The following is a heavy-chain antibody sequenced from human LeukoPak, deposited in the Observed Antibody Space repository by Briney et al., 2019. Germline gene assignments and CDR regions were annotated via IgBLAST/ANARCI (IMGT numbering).Heavy chain of an antibody. CDR2: INPNSDGT. CDR1: GYTFTGYY. Sequence: ASVKVSCKASGYTFTGYYMHWVRQAPGQGLEWMGWINPNSDGTNYSQKFQGRVTMTRDTSISTAYMELSRLRSDDTAMYYCARDRITMVRGPPNAFDIWGQGTMVTVSS. CDR3: ARDRITMVRGPPNAFDI. V-gene: IGHV1-2*02. J-gene: IGHJ3*02. D-gene: IGHD3-10*01.